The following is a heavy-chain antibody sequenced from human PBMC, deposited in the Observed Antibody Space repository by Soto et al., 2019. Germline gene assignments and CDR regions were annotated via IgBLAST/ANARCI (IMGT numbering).Heavy chain of an antibody. CDR2: INSDGSST. V-gene: IGHV3-74*01. CDR3: ASGGSSLNFDS. CDR1: GFTFRSYW. Sequence: EVQLVESGGGLVQPGGSLRLSCAASGFTFRSYWMQWVRQAPGKGLVWVSWINSDGSSTSYADSVKGRFTISRDNAKNTLYLQMNSLRAEDTAVYYCASGGSSLNFDSWGQETLVTVSS. J-gene: IGHJ4*02. D-gene: IGHD6-6*01.